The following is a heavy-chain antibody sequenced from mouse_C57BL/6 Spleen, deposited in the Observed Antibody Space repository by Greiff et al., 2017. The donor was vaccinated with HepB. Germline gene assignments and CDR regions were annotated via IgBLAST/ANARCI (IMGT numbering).Heavy chain of an antibody. V-gene: IGHV1-26*01. CDR3: ARRRDYGPSYYAMDY. J-gene: IGHJ4*01. Sequence: VQLQQSGPELVKPGASVKISCKASGYTFTDYYMNWVKQSHGKSLEWIGDINPNNGGTSYNQKFKGKATLTVDKSYSTAYMELRSLTSEDSAVYYCARRRDYGPSYYAMDYWGQGASVTVSS. CDR1: GYTFTDYY. CDR2: INPNNGGT. D-gene: IGHD2-4*01.